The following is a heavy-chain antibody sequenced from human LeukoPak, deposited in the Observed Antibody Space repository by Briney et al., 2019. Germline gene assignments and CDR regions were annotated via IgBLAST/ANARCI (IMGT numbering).Heavy chain of an antibody. V-gene: IGHV3-7*01. Sequence: PGGSLRLSCAASGFTFSDFWMSWVRQAPGKGLEWVADINQDESEKNYVDSMRGRFTISRDNAKNSLYLQMNSLRAEDTAVYYCARPYYDSSGGAFDIWGQGTMVTVSS. CDR3: ARPYYDSSGGAFDI. J-gene: IGHJ3*02. D-gene: IGHD3-22*01. CDR1: GFTFSDFW. CDR2: INQDESEK.